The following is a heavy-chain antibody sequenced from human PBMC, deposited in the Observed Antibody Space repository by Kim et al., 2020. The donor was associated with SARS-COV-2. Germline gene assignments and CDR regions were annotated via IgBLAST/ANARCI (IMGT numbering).Heavy chain of an antibody. V-gene: IGHV3-30*02. J-gene: IGHJ6*04. CDR3: AKERSCFVIRFGGESGDMHV. Sequence: GGSLRLSCAASGFTFNNFGMHWVRQAPGKGLEWVALIWYDGSNKYYADSVKGRFTISRDSSKNTLYLQMDSLRPEDTAVYFCAKERSCFVIRFGGESGDMHVWGRGPRDTVSS. D-gene: IGHD3-16*01. CDR2: IWYDGSNK. CDR1: GFTFNNFG.